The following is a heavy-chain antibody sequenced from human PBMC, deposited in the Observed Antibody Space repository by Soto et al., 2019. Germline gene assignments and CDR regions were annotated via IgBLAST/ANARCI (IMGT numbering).Heavy chain of an antibody. CDR3: AXDFGYYDFWSGTYYFDY. CDR2: ISAYNGNT. J-gene: IGHJ4*02. Sequence: AAVKVSCKASGYTFTSCGISWVRQAPGQGLEWMGWISAYNGNTNYAQKLQGRVTMTTDTSTSTAYMELRSLRSDDTAVYYCAXDFGYYDFWSGTYYFDYWGQGTLVTVSS. V-gene: IGHV1-18*04. D-gene: IGHD3-3*01. CDR1: GYTFTSCG.